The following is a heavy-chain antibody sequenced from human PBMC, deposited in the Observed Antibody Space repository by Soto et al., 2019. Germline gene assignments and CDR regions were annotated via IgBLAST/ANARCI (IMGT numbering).Heavy chain of an antibody. CDR3: AKDLHLRDPVLIHYYYYGMDV. D-gene: IGHD3-9*01. Sequence: GGSLRLSCAASGFTFSSYGMHWVRQAPGKGLEWVAVISYDGSNKYYADSVKGRFTISRDNSKNTLYLQMNSLRAEDTAVYYCAKDLHLRDPVLIHYYYYGMDVWGQGTTVTVSS. V-gene: IGHV3-30*18. CDR1: GFTFSSYG. J-gene: IGHJ6*02. CDR2: ISYDGSNK.